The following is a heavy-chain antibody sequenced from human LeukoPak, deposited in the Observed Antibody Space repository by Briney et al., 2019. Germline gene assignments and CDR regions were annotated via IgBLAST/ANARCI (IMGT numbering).Heavy chain of an antibody. CDR3: ARDRGYCSGGSCYSGFYY. D-gene: IGHD2-15*01. V-gene: IGHV3-53*01. CDR1: GFTVSSSF. CDR2: IFAAVGT. Sequence: GGSLRLSCAASGFTVSSSFMSWVRQAPGKGLEWVSIIFAAVGTYYTDSVKGRFTISRDNSKNTLYLQMNSLRAEDTAVYYCARDRGYCSGGSCYSGFYYWGQGTLVTVSS. J-gene: IGHJ4*02.